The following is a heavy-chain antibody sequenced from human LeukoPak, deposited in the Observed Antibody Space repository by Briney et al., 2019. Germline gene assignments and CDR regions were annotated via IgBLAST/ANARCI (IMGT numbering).Heavy chain of an antibody. CDR3: ARGPRYCSSTSCYSVEGDY. Sequence: SVKVSCKASGGTFSSYAISWVRQAPGQGLEWMGRIIPILGIANYAQKFQGRVTMTTDTSTSTAYMELRSLRSDDTAVYYCARGPRYCSSTSCYSVEGDYWGQGTLVTVSS. CDR2: IIPILGIA. V-gene: IGHV1-69*04. J-gene: IGHJ4*02. D-gene: IGHD2-2*01. CDR1: GGTFSSYA.